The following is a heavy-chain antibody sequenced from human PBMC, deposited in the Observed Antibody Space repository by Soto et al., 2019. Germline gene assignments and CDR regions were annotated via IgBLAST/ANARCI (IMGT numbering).Heavy chain of an antibody. Sequence: SETLSLTCTVSGGSISSGDYYWSWIRQPPGKGLEWIGYIYYSGSTYYNPSLKSRVTISVDTSKNQFSLKLSSVTAADTAVYYCAAQTPGEWSDFDYWGQGTLVTVSS. CDR2: IYYSGST. CDR3: AAQTPGEWSDFDY. CDR1: GGSISSGDYY. J-gene: IGHJ4*02. V-gene: IGHV4-30-4*01. D-gene: IGHD3-3*01.